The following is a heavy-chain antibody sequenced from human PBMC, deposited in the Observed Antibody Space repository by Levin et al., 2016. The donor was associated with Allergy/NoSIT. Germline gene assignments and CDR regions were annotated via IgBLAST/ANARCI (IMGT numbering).Heavy chain of an antibody. CDR3: ARSGSWSLDS. Sequence: WVRQAPGQGLEWMGRISPHYGDTHYMQSLQDRFTMTTDTSTTTAYMELRSLRSDDTAVYYCARSGSWSLDSWGQGTLVTVSS. CDR2: ISPHYGDT. V-gene: IGHV1-18*01. D-gene: IGHD1-26*01. J-gene: IGHJ4*02.